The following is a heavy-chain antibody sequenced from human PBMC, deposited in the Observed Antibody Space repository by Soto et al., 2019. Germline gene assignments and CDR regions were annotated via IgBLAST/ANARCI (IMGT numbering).Heavy chain of an antibody. CDR1: GGSFSGYY. CDR2: INHSGST. D-gene: IGHD1-26*01. V-gene: IGHV4-34*01. CDR3: ARTSVGASGGYFDY. J-gene: IGHJ4*02. Sequence: PSETLSLTCAVYGGSFSGYYWSWIRQPPGKGLEWIGEINHSGSTDYNPSLKSLVTISVDTSKNQFSLKLSSVTAADTAVYYCARTSVGASGGYFDYWGQGTLVTVSS.